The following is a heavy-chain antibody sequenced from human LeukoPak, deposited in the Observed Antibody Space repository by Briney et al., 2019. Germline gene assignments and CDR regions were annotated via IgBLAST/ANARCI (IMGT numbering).Heavy chain of an antibody. CDR1: GYTFTRYD. D-gene: IGHD6-6*01. Sequence: ASVKVSCKASGYTFTRYDINWVRQATGQGLEWMGWMNPNSGNTGYAQKFQGRVTMTRNTSISTAYMELSSLRSEDTAVYYCARGRSKRIAARPFYYYHYMDVWGKGTTVTVSS. V-gene: IGHV1-8*01. CDR2: MNPNSGNT. J-gene: IGHJ6*03. CDR3: ARGRSKRIAARPFYYYHYMDV.